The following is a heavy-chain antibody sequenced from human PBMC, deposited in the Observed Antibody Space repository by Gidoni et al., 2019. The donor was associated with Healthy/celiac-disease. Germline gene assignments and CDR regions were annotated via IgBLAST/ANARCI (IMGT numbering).Heavy chain of an antibody. CDR3: ASLVDTAMAGYYGMDV. CDR2: IIPILGIA. J-gene: IGHJ6*02. Sequence: QVQLVQSGAEVKKPGSSVKVSCKASGGTFSSYTISWVRQAPGQGLEWMGRIIPILGIANYAQKFQGRVTITADKSTSTAYMELSSLRSEDTAVYYCASLVDTAMAGYYGMDVWGQGTTVTVSS. CDR1: GGTFSSYT. V-gene: IGHV1-69*02. D-gene: IGHD5-18*01.